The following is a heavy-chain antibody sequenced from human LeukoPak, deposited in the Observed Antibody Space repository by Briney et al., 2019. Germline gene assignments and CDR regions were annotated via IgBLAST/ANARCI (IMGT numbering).Heavy chain of an antibody. V-gene: IGHV1-69*13. Sequence: EASVKVSCKASGGTFSSYAISWVRQAPGQGLEWMGGIIPIFGTANYAQKFQGRVTITADESTSTAYMELSSLRSEDTAVYYCARYCSGGSCLDAFDIWGQGTMVTVSS. CDR1: GGTFSSYA. D-gene: IGHD2-15*01. CDR2: IIPIFGTA. CDR3: ARYCSGGSCLDAFDI. J-gene: IGHJ3*02.